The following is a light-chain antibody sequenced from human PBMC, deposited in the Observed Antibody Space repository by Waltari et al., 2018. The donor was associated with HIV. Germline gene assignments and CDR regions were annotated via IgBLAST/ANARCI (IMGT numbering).Light chain of an antibody. J-gene: IGLJ2*01. Sequence: QSVLTQPPSASGTPGQRVTISCSGRNSNIGSNTVNWYQQLPGTAPKLLIYGNTQGPSGVPDRVSGSKSGTSAGLAIRGLQAEDEADYYCAAWDDSLNGKVVFGGGTKLTVL. CDR3: AAWDDSLNGKVV. V-gene: IGLV1-44*01. CDR2: GNT. CDR1: NSNIGSNT.